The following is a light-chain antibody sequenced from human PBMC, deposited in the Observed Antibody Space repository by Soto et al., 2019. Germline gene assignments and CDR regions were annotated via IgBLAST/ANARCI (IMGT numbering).Light chain of an antibody. V-gene: IGKV1-5*01. CDR3: QQYGSSPLT. CDR2: DAS. Sequence: DIQMTQSPSTLSASVGDRVTITCRASQSVRNWLAWYQQKPGKAPKLLIYDASSRATGIPDRFSGSGSGTDFTLTISRLEPEDFAVYYCQQYGSSPLTFGGGTKVEIK. CDR1: QSVRNW. J-gene: IGKJ4*01.